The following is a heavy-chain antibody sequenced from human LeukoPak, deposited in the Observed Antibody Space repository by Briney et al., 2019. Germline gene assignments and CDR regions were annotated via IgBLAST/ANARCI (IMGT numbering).Heavy chain of an antibody. CDR2: IIPIFGTA. CDR1: GDTFSSYA. J-gene: IGHJ4*02. CDR3: ARDTVYSGYDSYYFDY. V-gene: IGHV1-69*05. D-gene: IGHD5-12*01. Sequence: ASVKVSCKASGDTFSSYAISWVRQAPGQGLEWMGRIIPIFGTANYARKFQGRVTITTDESTSTAYMELSSLRSEDTAVYYCARDTVYSGYDSYYFDYWGQGTLVTVSS.